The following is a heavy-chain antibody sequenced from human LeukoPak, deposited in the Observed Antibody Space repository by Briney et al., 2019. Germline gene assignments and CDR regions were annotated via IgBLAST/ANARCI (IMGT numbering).Heavy chain of an antibody. Sequence: PGGSLRLSCAASGFTFSSDAMIWARQAPGRGLDWVSAIKVSGDNTFYADSVKGRLTISRENSKNTLYLQMHTLRAENTAVYYCAKKGSTWHFAYWGQGTLVTVSS. CDR2: IKVSGDNT. CDR3: AKKGSTWHFAY. J-gene: IGHJ4*02. D-gene: IGHD6-13*01. CDR1: GFTFSSDA. V-gene: IGHV3-23*01.